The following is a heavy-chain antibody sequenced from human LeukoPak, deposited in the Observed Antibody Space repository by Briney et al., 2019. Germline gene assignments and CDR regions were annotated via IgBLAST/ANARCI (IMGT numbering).Heavy chain of an antibody. D-gene: IGHD3-10*01. V-gene: IGHV3-30*04. CDR1: GFTFSSYA. Sequence: GGSLRLSCAASGFTFSSYAMHWVRQAPGKGLEWVAVISYDGGNKYHADSVKGRFTISRDNSKNTLYLQMNSLRAEDTAVYYCARDHIYYGSGRLDYWGQGTLVTVSS. CDR3: ARDHIYYGSGRLDY. J-gene: IGHJ4*02. CDR2: ISYDGGNK.